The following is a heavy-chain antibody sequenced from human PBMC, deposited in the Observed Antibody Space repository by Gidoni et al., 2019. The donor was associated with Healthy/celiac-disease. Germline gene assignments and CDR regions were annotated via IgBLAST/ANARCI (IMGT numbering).Heavy chain of an antibody. CDR1: GYSFTSYW. CDR3: ARRTIWFGEFESPHAFDI. V-gene: IGHV5-51*01. CDR2: IYPGDSDT. Sequence: EVQLVQSGAEVKKPGESLKISCTGSGYSFTSYWIGWVRQMPGKGLEWMGIIYPGDSDTRYSPSFQGQVTISADKSISTAYLQWSSLKASDTAMYYCARRTIWFGEFESPHAFDIWGQGTMVTVSS. J-gene: IGHJ3*02. D-gene: IGHD3-10*01.